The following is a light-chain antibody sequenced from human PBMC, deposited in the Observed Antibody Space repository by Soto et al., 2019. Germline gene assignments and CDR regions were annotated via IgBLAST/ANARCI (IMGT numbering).Light chain of an antibody. CDR2: GAS. Sequence: LSPGERATRPCRASQIFTSNSLAWYQQKPGQAPRLLVYGASSRATGISDRFSGSGSGTDFTLTISRLEPEDFAVYYCQHDVSPPITFGQGTRLEIK. CDR3: QHDVSPPIT. J-gene: IGKJ5*01. V-gene: IGKV3-20*01. CDR1: QIFTSNS.